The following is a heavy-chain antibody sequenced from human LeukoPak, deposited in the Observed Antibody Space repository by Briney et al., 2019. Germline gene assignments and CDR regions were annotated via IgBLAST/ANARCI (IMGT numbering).Heavy chain of an antibody. D-gene: IGHD5-18*01. Sequence: PGGSLRLSCRGSGFTFGDHAMSWVRQAPGKGLEWVGFIRSKAYRGTTEYAASVKVRFTISRDDSASIAYLQMNSLKTEDTAVYYCARGPIQLWIHNAMDVWGQGTTVTVSS. J-gene: IGHJ6*02. V-gene: IGHV3-49*04. CDR3: ARGPIQLWIHNAMDV. CDR1: GFTFGDHA. CDR2: IRSKAYRGTT.